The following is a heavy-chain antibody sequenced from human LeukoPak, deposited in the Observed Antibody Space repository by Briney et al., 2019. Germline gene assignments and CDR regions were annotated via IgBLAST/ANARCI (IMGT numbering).Heavy chain of an antibody. D-gene: IGHD3-16*02. V-gene: IGHV4-39*07. CDR1: GGSISSSSYY. Sequence: PSETLSLTCTVSGGSISSSSYYWGWIRQPPGKGLEWIGSIYYSGSTNYNPSLKSRVTISVDTSKNQFSLKLSSVTAADTAVYYCAREWDYYDYVWGSYRHAPIDYWGQGTLVTVSS. J-gene: IGHJ4*02. CDR2: IYYSGST. CDR3: AREWDYYDYVWGSYRHAPIDY.